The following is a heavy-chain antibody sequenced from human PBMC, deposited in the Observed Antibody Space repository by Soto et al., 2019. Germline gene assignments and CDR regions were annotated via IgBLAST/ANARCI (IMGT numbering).Heavy chain of an antibody. Sequence: ASVKVSCQGSGYDFNRYPTNLVRPGPGQRPEWVGWINVANGNTQYSRKVQDRITITRDTSAATVYMLLSSLRSGDTAVYFCARRGLPSTIGGAAWAYLDHWGQGTLVTVSS. CDR3: ARRGLPSTIGGAAWAYLDH. J-gene: IGHJ4*02. D-gene: IGHD1-26*01. CDR2: INVANGNT. V-gene: IGHV1-3*01. CDR1: GYDFNRYP.